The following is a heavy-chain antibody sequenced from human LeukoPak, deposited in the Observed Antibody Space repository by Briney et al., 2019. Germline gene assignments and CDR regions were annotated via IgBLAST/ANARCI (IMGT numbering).Heavy chain of an antibody. J-gene: IGHJ4*02. CDR3: ARLAAYSSGHLDY. V-gene: IGHV5-51*01. D-gene: IGHD6-19*01. CDR2: VHPSDSDP. CDR1: GYSFTTYW. Sequence: GESLKISCQGSGYSFTTYWIAWVRQMPGKGLEWVGIVHPSDSDPRYSPSFQGQVTISADKSISTAYLQWSSTKASDTAMYYCARLAAYSSGHLDYWGQGTLVTVSS.